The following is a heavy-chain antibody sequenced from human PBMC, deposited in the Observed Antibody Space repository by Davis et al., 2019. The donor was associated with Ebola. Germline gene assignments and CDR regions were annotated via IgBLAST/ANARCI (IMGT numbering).Heavy chain of an antibody. CDR1: GFSFSTYS. D-gene: IGHD6-6*01. Sequence: GESLKISCAASGFSFSTYSMNWVRQAPGKGLEWVSYISSSRSTIYYADSVKGRFTISRDNAKNSLYLQMNSLRDEDTAVYYCAKDLGVQYSSSSGRGSAPDYWGQGTLVTVSS. CDR3: AKDLGVQYSSSSGRGSAPDY. J-gene: IGHJ4*02. CDR2: ISSSRSTI. V-gene: IGHV3-48*02.